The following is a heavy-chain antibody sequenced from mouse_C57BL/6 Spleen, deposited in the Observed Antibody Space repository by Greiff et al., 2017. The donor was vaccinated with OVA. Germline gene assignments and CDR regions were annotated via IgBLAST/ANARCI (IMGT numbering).Heavy chain of an antibody. CDR3: ARGDLATMVTTWYFDV. CDR1: GFTFSDYG. D-gene: IGHD2-2*01. Sequence: EVKLMESGGGLVKPGGSLKLSCAASGFTFSDYGMHWVRQAPEKGLEWVAYISSGSSTIYYADTVKGRFTISRDNAKNTLFLQMTSLRSEDTAMYYCARGDLATMVTTWYFDVWGTGTTVTVSS. J-gene: IGHJ1*03. V-gene: IGHV5-17*01. CDR2: ISSGSSTI.